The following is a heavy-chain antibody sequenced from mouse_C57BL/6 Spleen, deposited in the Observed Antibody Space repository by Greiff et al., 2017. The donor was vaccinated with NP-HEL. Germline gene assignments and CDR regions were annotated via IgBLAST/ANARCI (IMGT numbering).Heavy chain of an antibody. Sequence: EVKLMESGGGLVKPGGSLKLSCAASGFTFSSYAMSWVRQTPEKRLEWVATISDGGSYTYYPDNVKGRFTISRDNAKNNLYLQMSHLKSEDTAMYYCARGGITNYFDYWGQGTTLTVSS. CDR2: ISDGGSYT. CDR3: ARGGITNYFDY. J-gene: IGHJ2*01. D-gene: IGHD2-4*01. CDR1: GFTFSSYA. V-gene: IGHV5-4*03.